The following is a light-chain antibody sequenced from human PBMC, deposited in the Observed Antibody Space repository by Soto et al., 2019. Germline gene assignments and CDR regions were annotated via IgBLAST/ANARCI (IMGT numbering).Light chain of an antibody. CDR3: QQRSNWPLT. V-gene: IGKV3-11*01. Sequence: EIVLTQSPATLSLSPGERATLSCRASQSVSSYLAWYQQKPGQAPRLLIYDASNRATGIPARLSGSGSGTDFTLTISSLEPVDFAVYYCQQRSNWPLTFGGGTKVDIK. CDR2: DAS. CDR1: QSVSSY. J-gene: IGKJ4*01.